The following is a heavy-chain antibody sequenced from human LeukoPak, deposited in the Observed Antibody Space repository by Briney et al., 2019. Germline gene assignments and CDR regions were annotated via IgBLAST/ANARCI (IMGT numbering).Heavy chain of an antibody. CDR2: IYPGDSDT. V-gene: IGHV5-51*01. CDR1: GYSFTSYW. CDR3: ARQYYDFWSGYSGFDY. D-gene: IGHD3-3*01. Sequence: GESLKISCKGSGYSFTSYWIGWVRQMPGKGLESMGIIYPGDSDTRYSPSFQGQVTISADKSISTAYLQWSSLKASDTAMYYCARQYYDFWSGYSGFDYWGQGTLVTVSS. J-gene: IGHJ4*02.